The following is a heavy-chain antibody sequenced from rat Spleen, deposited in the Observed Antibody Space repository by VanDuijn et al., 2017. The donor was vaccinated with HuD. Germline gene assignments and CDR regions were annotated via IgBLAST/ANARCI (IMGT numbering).Heavy chain of an antibody. CDR1: GYSITSTY. J-gene: IGHJ3*01. D-gene: IGHD1-6*01. Sequence: EVQHQESGPGLVKPSQSLSLTCPVTGYSITSTYWGWFRKFPGNKIEGMGYISYSGSTGSNPSLKSRISITRDTSKNQFFLQLKSVTTEDTATYYCARTMYTADYYCVPFAFWGQGTLVTVSS. CDR3: ARTMYTADYYCVPFAF. CDR2: ISYSGST. V-gene: IGHV3-1*01.